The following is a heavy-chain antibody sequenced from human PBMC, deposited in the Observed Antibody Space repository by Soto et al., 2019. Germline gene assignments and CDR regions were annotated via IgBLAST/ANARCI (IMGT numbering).Heavy chain of an antibody. CDR2: ISSSSSYI. Sequence: PGGSLRLSXAASGFTFSSYSMNWVRQAPGKGLEWVSSISSSSSYIYYADSVKGRFTISRDNAKNSLYLQMNSLRAEDTAVYYCARDRPMITFGGVIEPSEDYYGMDVWGQGTTVTVSS. V-gene: IGHV3-21*01. D-gene: IGHD3-16*02. CDR1: GFTFSSYS. CDR3: ARDRPMITFGGVIEPSEDYYGMDV. J-gene: IGHJ6*02.